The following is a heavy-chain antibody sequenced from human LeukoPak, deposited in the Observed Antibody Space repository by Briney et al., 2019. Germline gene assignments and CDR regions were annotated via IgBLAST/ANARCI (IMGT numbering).Heavy chain of an antibody. Sequence: GGSLRLSCAASGFTFSSYAMSWVRQAPGKGLEWVSAISDSGGSTYYADSVKGRFTISRDNSKNTLYLQMNSLRAEDTAVYYCAIQPTEYYYDSSGQFDYWGQGTLVTVSS. D-gene: IGHD3-22*01. CDR1: GFTFSSYA. CDR3: AIQPTEYYYDSSGQFDY. CDR2: ISDSGGST. J-gene: IGHJ4*02. V-gene: IGHV3-23*01.